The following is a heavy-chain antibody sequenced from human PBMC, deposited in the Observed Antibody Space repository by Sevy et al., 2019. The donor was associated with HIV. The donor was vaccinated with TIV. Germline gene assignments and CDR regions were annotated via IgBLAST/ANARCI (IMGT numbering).Heavy chain of an antibody. J-gene: IGHJ4*02. D-gene: IGHD1-1*01. CDR2: NSAYNGNT. CDR3: ARDSRLERRAHFDY. CDR1: GYTFTSYG. Sequence: ASVKVSCKASGYTFTSYGISWARQAPGQGLEWMGWNSAYNGNTNYAQKLQGRVTMTTDTSTSTAYMELRSLGSDDTAVYYCARDSRLERRAHFDYWGQGTLVTVSS. V-gene: IGHV1-18*01.